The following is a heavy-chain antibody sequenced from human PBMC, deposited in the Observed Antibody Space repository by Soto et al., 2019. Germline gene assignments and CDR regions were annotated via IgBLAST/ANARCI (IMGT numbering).Heavy chain of an antibody. CDR3: ARTLLWFGELSHWFDP. CDR2: IYYSGST. J-gene: IGHJ5*02. Sequence: SETLSLTCTVSGGSISSGGYYWSWIRQHPGKGLEWIGYIYYSGSTYYNPSLKSRVTISVDTSKNQFSLKLSSVTAADTAVYYCARTLLWFGELSHWFDPWGRGTLVTVSS. V-gene: IGHV4-31*03. D-gene: IGHD3-10*01. CDR1: GGSISSGGYY.